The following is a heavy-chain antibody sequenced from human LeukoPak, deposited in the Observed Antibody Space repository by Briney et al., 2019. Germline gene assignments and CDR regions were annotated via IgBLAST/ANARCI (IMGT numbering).Heavy chain of an antibody. CDR1: GFTFSSYS. Sequence: GGSLRLSCAASGFTFSSYSMNWVRQAPGKGLEWVSYISSSSSTIYYAGSVKGRFTISRDNAKNSLYLQMNSLRAEDTAVYYCARDRASSNYYGMDVWGQGTTVTVSS. V-gene: IGHV3-48*01. CDR3: ARDRASSNYYGMDV. CDR2: ISSSSSTI. D-gene: IGHD3-10*01. J-gene: IGHJ6*02.